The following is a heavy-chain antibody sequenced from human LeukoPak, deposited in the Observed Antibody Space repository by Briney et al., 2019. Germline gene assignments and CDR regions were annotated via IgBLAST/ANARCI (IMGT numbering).Heavy chain of an antibody. V-gene: IGHV4-4*07. J-gene: IGHJ3*02. CDR3: ARGPGGGLLGAFDI. CDR2: IYTSGST. D-gene: IGHD2-15*01. Sequence: PSETLSLTCTVSGGSIGSYYWSWIRQPAGKGLEWIGRIYTSGSTNYNPSLKSRVTMSVDTSKNQFSLKLSSVTAADTAVYYCARGPGGGLLGAFDIWGQGTMVTVSS. CDR1: GGSIGSYY.